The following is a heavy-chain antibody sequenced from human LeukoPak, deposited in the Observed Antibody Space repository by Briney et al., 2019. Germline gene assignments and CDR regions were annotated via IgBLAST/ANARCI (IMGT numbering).Heavy chain of an antibody. J-gene: IGHJ4*02. CDR3: ARATVYGNYFDY. V-gene: IGHV1-69*04. CDR1: GGTFSSYA. CDR2: IIPILGIA. Sequence: SVKVSCKASGGTFSSYAISWVRQAPGQGLEWMGRIIPILGIANYARKFQGRVTITADKSTSTAYMELSSLRSEDTAVYYCARATVYGNYFDYWGQGTLVTVSS. D-gene: IGHD4-17*01.